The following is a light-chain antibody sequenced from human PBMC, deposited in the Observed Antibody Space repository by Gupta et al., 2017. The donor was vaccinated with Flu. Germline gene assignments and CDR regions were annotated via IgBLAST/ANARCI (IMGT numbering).Light chain of an antibody. V-gene: IGKV1-27*01. CDR2: SAS. J-gene: IGKJ1*01. CDR3: QKYDNDPRT. Sequence: GDRVTITCRTSQDIGRFLAWYQKKAGLAPRLLIYSASSLHSGVPSRFSATGSGTEFPLTISSLQPDDVATYYCQKYDNDPRTFGQGT. CDR1: QDIGRF.